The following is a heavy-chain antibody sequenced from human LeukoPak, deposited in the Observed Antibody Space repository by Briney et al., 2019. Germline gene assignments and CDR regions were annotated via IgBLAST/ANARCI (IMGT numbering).Heavy chain of an antibody. D-gene: IGHD6-13*01. CDR3: TRAPSSSWYFSGYWYFDL. CDR2: IYYSGST. J-gene: IGHJ2*01. CDR1: GGSISSYY. V-gene: IGHV4-59*01. Sequence: SETLSLTCTVSGGSISSYYWSWIRQPPGKGLEWIGYIYYSGSTNYNPSLKSRVTISVDTSKNQFSLKLSSATAADTAVYYFTRAPSSSWYFSGYWYFDLWGRGTLVTVSS.